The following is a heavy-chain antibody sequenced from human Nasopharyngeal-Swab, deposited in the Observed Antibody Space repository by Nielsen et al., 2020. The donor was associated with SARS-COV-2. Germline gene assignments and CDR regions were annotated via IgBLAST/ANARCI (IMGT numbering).Heavy chain of an antibody. Sequence: WIRQPPGKGLEWVANIKEDGSEKNYVDSVKGRFTISRGNAKNSLYLQMNSLRAGDTAVYYCARDTYCSGGSCYGYGMAVWGQGTTVTVSS. J-gene: IGHJ6*02. CDR3: ARDTYCSGGSCYGYGMAV. V-gene: IGHV3-7*01. D-gene: IGHD2-15*01. CDR2: IKEDGSEK.